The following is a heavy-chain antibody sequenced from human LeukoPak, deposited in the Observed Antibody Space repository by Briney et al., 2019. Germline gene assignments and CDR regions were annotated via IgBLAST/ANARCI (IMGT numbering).Heavy chain of an antibody. CDR3: ATYSSLNRREFQY. Sequence: GGSLRLSCEASGFTYSESWMTWVRQAPGKGLEWVASVKEDGSEKYYVDSVKGRFTISRDNARNSLYLQMNSLRAEDTAVYYCATYSSLNRREFQYWGQGTLLTVSS. CDR2: VKEDGSEK. CDR1: GFTYSESW. J-gene: IGHJ1*01. D-gene: IGHD3-22*01. V-gene: IGHV3-7*01.